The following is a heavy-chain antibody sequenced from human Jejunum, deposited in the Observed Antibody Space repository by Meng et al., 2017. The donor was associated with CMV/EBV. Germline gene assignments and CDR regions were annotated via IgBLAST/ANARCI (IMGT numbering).Heavy chain of an antibody. D-gene: IGHD2-2*01. CDR1: GFTFSSYE. Sequence: CEASGFTFSSYEMTWVRQAPGKGLEWVSYISSGSAIIYYADSVKGRFTISRDNAKSPLYLQMNSLRAEDTALYYCARAGWAAIGYWGQGTVVTVSS. V-gene: IGHV3-48*03. CDR2: ISSGSAII. CDR3: ARAGWAAIGY. J-gene: IGHJ4*02.